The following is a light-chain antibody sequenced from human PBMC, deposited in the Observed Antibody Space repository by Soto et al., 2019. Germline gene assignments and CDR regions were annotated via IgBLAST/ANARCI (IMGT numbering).Light chain of an antibody. Sequence: EIVMTQSPVTLSVSPGERATLSCRASQSVSSNLAWYQQKPGQAPRLLIYGAFTRATGIPARISGSGSGTEFTLTISSLQSEDSAVYYCKQYDNWPQSFGQGTKLEIK. CDR3: KQYDNWPQS. J-gene: IGKJ2*01. CDR2: GAF. V-gene: IGKV3-15*01. CDR1: QSVSSN.